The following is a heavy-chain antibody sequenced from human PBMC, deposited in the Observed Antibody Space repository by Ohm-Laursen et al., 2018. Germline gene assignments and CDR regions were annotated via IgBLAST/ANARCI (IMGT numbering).Heavy chain of an antibody. CDR2: INHSGNT. J-gene: IGHJ5*02. Sequence: GTLSLTCAVYGGSFSGHYWSWIRQPPGKGLEWIGEINHSGNTNYNPSLKSRVTISVDTSKNQFYLKLSSVNAADTAVYYCARGRRITMVRGQNWFDPWGQGTLVTVSS. D-gene: IGHD3-10*01. CDR3: ARGRRITMVRGQNWFDP. CDR1: GGSFSGHY. V-gene: IGHV4-34*01.